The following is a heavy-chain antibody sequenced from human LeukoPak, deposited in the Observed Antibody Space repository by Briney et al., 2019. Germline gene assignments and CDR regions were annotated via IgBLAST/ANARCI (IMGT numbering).Heavy chain of an antibody. J-gene: IGHJ4*02. V-gene: IGHV3-49*04. CDR2: IRSEAYGGST. Sequence: PGGSLRLSCRGSGFNLGEYALSWVRQAPGKGLEWIGSIRSEAYGGSTQYAASVTGRFAISRDDSDNNVVYLQMNSLQTDDTAVYYCTRDEKQSYFDTTAYWILFDYWGQGTLVTVSS. CDR1: GFNLGEYA. D-gene: IGHD3-22*01. CDR3: TRDEKQSYFDTTAYWILFDY.